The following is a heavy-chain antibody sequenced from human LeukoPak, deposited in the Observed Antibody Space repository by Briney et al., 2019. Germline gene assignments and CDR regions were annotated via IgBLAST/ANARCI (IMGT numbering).Heavy chain of an antibody. J-gene: IGHJ4*02. Sequence: GGSLRLSCAASGFTFSSYSMNWVRQAPGKGLEWVSYISSSSSTIYYADSVKGRFTISRDNAKNSLYLHMNSLKDEDTAVYYCARGALDFDYWGQGTLVTVSS. CDR2: ISSSSSTI. CDR1: GFTFSSYS. V-gene: IGHV3-48*02. CDR3: ARGALDFDY.